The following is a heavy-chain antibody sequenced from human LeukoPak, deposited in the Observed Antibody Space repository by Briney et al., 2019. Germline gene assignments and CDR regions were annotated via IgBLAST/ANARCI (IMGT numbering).Heavy chain of an antibody. CDR3: AKGGGNWYFDL. CDR2: ISGSGGST. CDR1: GCTFSSYA. D-gene: IGHD3-16*01. Sequence: GGSLRLSCAASGCTFSSYAVSWVRQAPGKGLEWVSSISGSGGSTYYADSVKGRFTISRDNSKNTLYLQVNSLRAEDTAVYYCAKGGGNWYFDLWGRGALVTVSS. J-gene: IGHJ2*01. V-gene: IGHV3-23*01.